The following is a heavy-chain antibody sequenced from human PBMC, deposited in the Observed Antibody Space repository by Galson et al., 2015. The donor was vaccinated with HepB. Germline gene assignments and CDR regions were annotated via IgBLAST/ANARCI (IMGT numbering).Heavy chain of an antibody. Sequence: SVKVSCKASGYTFTSYAMHWVRQAPGQRLEWMGWINAGNGNTKYSQKFQGRVTITRDTSASTAYMELSSLRSEDTAVYYCARRGIAARVGHAFDIWGQGTMVTVSS. CDR2: INAGNGNT. CDR3: ARRGIAARVGHAFDI. D-gene: IGHD6-6*01. CDR1: GYTFTSYA. V-gene: IGHV1-3*01. J-gene: IGHJ3*02.